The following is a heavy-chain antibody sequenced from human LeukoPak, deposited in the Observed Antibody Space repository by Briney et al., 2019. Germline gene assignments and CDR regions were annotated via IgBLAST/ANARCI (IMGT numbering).Heavy chain of an antibody. J-gene: IGHJ6*02. Sequence: ASVKVSCKASGYTFTSYYMHWVRQAPGQGLEWMGIINPSGGSTSYAQKFQGRVTITADESTSTAYMELSSLRSEDTAVYYCAGDGYNYSYYYYGMDVWGQGTTVTVSS. CDR1: GYTFTSYY. CDR3: AGDGYNYSYYYYGMDV. V-gene: IGHV1-46*01. CDR2: INPSGGST. D-gene: IGHD5-24*01.